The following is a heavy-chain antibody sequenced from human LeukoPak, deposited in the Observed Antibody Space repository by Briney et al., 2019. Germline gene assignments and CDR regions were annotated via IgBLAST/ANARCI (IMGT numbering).Heavy chain of an antibody. CDR3: ARSSAGMVRGVPQFDY. CDR2: IIPIFGTA. CDR1: GGTFSSYA. Sequence: SVKVSCKASGGTFSSYAISWVRQAPGQGLEWMGRIIPIFGTANYAQKLQGRVTMTTDTSTSTAYMELRSLRSDDTAVYYCARSSAGMVRGVPQFDYWGQGTLVTVSS. V-gene: IGHV1-69*05. D-gene: IGHD3-10*01. J-gene: IGHJ4*02.